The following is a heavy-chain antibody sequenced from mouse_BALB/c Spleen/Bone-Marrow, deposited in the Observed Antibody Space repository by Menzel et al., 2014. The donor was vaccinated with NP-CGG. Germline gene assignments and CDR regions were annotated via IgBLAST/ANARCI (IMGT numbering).Heavy chain of an antibody. D-gene: IGHD2-2*01. CDR2: NFPGDGSI. CDR3: ARSGYAFDY. Sequence: QVQLKQSGAELVKPGASVKLSCKASGYTFTSLDINWVRQRPEQGLEWIGWNFPGDGSIKYNEKFKGKATLTTDKSSSTAYMQLSRLTSEDAAVYFCARSGYAFDYWGQGTTLTVSS. V-gene: IGHV1-85*01. J-gene: IGHJ2*01. CDR1: GYTFTSLD.